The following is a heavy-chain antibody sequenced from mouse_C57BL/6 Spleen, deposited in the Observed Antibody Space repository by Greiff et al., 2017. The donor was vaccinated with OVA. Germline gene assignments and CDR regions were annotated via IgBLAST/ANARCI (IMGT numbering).Heavy chain of an antibody. J-gene: IGHJ2*01. CDR3: ASGTVYFDY. V-gene: IGHV1-63*01. CDR2: IYPGGGYT. CDR1: GYTFTNYW. D-gene: IGHD4-1*01. Sequence: QVQLKESGAELVRPGTSVKMSCKASGYTFTNYWIGWAKQRPGHGLEWIGDIYPGGGYTNYNEKFKGKATLTADKSSSTAYMQFSSLTSEDSAIYYCASGTVYFDYWGQGTTLTVSS.